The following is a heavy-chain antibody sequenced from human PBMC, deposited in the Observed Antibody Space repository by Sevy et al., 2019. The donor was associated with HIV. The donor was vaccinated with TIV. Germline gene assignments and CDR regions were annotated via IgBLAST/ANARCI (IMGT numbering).Heavy chain of an antibody. Sequence: GGSLRLSCAASGFTFSSHSMNWVRQAPGKGLEWISYISTSSRTIEYADSVKGRFTVSRDNAMNSLDLQMNSLRVEDTAVYYCATSPSIAARPASFXGQGTLVTVSS. CDR1: GFTFSSHS. CDR2: ISTSSRTI. D-gene: IGHD6-6*01. CDR3: ATSPSIAARPASF. J-gene: IGHJ4*02. V-gene: IGHV3-48*01.